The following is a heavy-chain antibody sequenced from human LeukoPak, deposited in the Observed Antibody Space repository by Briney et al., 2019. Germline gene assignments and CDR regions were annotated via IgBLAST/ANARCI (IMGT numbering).Heavy chain of an antibody. J-gene: IGHJ6*02. CDR3: ARTMITFGGVGDV. CDR2: IYYSGST. V-gene: IGHV4-59*12. D-gene: IGHD3-16*01. CDR1: GGSISSYY. Sequence: SETLSLTCTVPGGSISSYYWSWIRQPPGKGLEWIGYIYYSGSTNYNPSLKSRVTISVDTSKNQFSLKLSSVTAADTAVYYCARTMITFGGVGDVWGQGTTVTVSS.